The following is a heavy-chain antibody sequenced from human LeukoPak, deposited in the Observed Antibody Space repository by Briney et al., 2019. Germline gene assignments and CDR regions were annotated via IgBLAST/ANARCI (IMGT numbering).Heavy chain of an antibody. CDR3: ARYHSSSEHFDY. V-gene: IGHV4-59*12. CDR1: GGSISSYY. D-gene: IGHD3-22*01. CDR2: IYYSGST. J-gene: IGHJ4*02. Sequence: SETLSLTCTVSGGSISSYYWSWIRQPPGKGLEWIGYIYYSGSTNYNPSLQSRVTISVDTTKNQFSLKLSSVTAADTAVYYCARYHSSSEHFDYWGQGNLVTVSS.